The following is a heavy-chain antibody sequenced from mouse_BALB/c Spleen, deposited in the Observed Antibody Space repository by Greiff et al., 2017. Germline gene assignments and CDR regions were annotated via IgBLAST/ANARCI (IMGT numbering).Heavy chain of an antibody. D-gene: IGHD1-1*01. CDR3: ARTVVAKDYYAMDY. Sequence: SGAELVKPGASVKLSCTASGFNIKDTYMHWVKQRPEQGLEWIGRIDPANGNTKYDPKFQGKATITADTSSNTAYLQLSSLTSEDTAVYYCARTVVAKDYYAMDYWGQGTSVTVSS. J-gene: IGHJ4*01. CDR1: GFNIKDTY. CDR2: IDPANGNT. V-gene: IGHV14-3*02.